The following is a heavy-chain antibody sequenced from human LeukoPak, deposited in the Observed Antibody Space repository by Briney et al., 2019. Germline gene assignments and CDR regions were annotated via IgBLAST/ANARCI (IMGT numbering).Heavy chain of an antibody. Sequence: SETLSLTCTVSGGSISSYYWSWIRQPPGKGLEWIGYIYYSGSTNYNPSLKSRVTISVDTSKNQFSLKLSSVTAADTAVYYCARGYGESNLNFDYWGQGTLVTVSS. CDR2: IYYSGST. CDR3: ARGYGESNLNFDY. J-gene: IGHJ4*02. V-gene: IGHV4-59*12. CDR1: GGSISSYY. D-gene: IGHD3-10*01.